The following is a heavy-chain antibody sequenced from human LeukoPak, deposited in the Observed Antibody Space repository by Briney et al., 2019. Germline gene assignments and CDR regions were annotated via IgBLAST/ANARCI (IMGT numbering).Heavy chain of an antibody. CDR2: ISGSGGSI. V-gene: IGHV3-23*01. CDR1: GFTFSDYA. CDR3: AKDGGLWVSAHWGDS. J-gene: IGHJ4*02. Sequence: GGSLRLSCTASGFTFSDYAMSWVRQAPGKGREWVSGISGSGGSIRYADSVKGRFIISRDNYKNTLYLQMNSLKAEDTAVYYCAKDGGLWVSAHWGDSWGRGTLVTVSS. D-gene: IGHD7-27*01.